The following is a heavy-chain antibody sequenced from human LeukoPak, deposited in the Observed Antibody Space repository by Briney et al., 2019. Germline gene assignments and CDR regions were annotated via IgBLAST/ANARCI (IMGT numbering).Heavy chain of an antibody. D-gene: IGHD1-7*01. CDR3: ARGFNWNYPPNCFDP. Sequence: GGSLRLSCAASGFTFSGYAMHWVRQAPGKGLEYVSAISSNGGSTYYANSVKGRLTISRDNSKNTPYLQMGSLRAEDMAVYYCARGFNWNYPPNCFDPWGQGTLVTVSS. J-gene: IGHJ5*02. CDR1: GFTFSGYA. CDR2: ISSNGGST. V-gene: IGHV3-64*01.